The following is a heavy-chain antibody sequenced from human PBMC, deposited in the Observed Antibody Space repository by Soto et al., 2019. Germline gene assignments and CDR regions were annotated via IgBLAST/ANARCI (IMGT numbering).Heavy chain of an antibody. CDR3: ARDCKDYGALSCFGY. V-gene: IGHV3-33*01. CDR2: IWYDGSNK. CDR1: GFTFSSYG. Sequence: GGSLRLSCAASGFTFSSYGMHWVRQAPGKGLEWVAVIWYDGSNKYYADSVKGRFTISSDNSKNTLYLQMNSLRAEDTAVYYCARDCKDYGALSCFGYWGQGTLVTVSS. D-gene: IGHD4-17*01. J-gene: IGHJ4*02.